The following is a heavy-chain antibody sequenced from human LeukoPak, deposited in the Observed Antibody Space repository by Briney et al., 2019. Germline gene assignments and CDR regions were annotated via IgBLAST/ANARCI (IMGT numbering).Heavy chain of an antibody. V-gene: IGHV3-23*01. D-gene: IGHD5-12*01. CDR1: GFTFSSYA. CDR2: ISGSGGST. Sequence: PGGSLRLSCAASGFTFSSYAMSWVRQAPGKGLEWVSAISGSGGSTYYADSVKGRFTISRDNSKNTLSLQMSSLRAHDTAIYYCAKGGPGVCSGYNYWGQGTLVTVSS. CDR3: AKGGPGVCSGYNY. J-gene: IGHJ4*02.